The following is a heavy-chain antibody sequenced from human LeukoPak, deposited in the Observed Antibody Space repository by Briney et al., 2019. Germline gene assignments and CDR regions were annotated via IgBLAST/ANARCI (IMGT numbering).Heavy chain of an antibody. D-gene: IGHD1-26*01. Sequence: SETLSLTCTVSGGSISSYYSSWIRQPAGKGLEWIGRIYTSGSTNYNPSLKSRVTMSVDTSKNQFSLKVRSVTAADTAVYYCTASGSYPYFDYWGQGTLVTVSS. CDR3: TASGSYPYFDY. CDR2: IYTSGST. V-gene: IGHV4-4*07. CDR1: GGSISSYY. J-gene: IGHJ4*02.